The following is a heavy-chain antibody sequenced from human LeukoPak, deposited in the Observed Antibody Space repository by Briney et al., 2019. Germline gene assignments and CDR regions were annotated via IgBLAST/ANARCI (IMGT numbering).Heavy chain of an antibody. D-gene: IGHD4-23*01. CDR3: AADTLYSGS. J-gene: IGHJ4*02. CDR1: GFTFGSSA. V-gene: IGHV1-58*02. Sequence: GASVKVSCKASGFTFGSSAMQWVRQARGQRLEWIGWIVVGSGNTNYAQKFQERVTITRDMSTNTAYMEMRGLRPEDTAVYYCAADTLYSGSWGQGTLVTVSS. CDR2: IVVGSGNT.